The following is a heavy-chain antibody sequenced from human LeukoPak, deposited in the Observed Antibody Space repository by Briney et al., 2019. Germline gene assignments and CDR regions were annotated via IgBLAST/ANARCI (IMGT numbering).Heavy chain of an antibody. V-gene: IGHV1-69*13. CDR2: IIPIFGTA. CDR1: GGTFSSYA. D-gene: IGHD6-13*01. J-gene: IGHJ4*02. CDR3: ARDPAVSGSWSEFDY. Sequence: SVKVSCKASGGTFSSYAISWVRQAPGQGLEWMGGIIPIFGTANYAQKFQGRVTITADESTSTAYMELSSLRSEDTAVYYCARDPAVSGSWSEFDYWGQGTLVTVSS.